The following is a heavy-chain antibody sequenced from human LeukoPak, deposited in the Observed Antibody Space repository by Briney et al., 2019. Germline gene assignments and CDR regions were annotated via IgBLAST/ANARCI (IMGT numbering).Heavy chain of an antibody. Sequence: SETLSLTCTVSGGSISSGSYYWSWIRQPAGKGLEWIGRIYTSGSTNYNPSLKSRVTISVDTSKNQFSLKLSSVTAADTAVYYCARLNLYDFWSGYHGPDWFDPWGQGTLVTVSS. CDR2: IYTSGST. V-gene: IGHV4-61*02. D-gene: IGHD3-3*01. J-gene: IGHJ5*02. CDR1: GGSISSGSYY. CDR3: ARLNLYDFWSGYHGPDWFDP.